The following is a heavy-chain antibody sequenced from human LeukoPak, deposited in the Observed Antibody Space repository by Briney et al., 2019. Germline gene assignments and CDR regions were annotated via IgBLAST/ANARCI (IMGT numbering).Heavy chain of an antibody. J-gene: IGHJ3*02. Sequence: GRSLRLSCAASGFTFNSYAMHWVRQAPGKGLEWVAVISYDGSNKHYADSVKGRLTISRDNSKNTMYLQMNSLRIEDTTVYYCARDRGWAFDIWGQGTMVTVSS. CDR3: ARDRGWAFDI. V-gene: IGHV3-30-3*01. CDR1: GFTFNSYA. CDR2: ISYDGSNK.